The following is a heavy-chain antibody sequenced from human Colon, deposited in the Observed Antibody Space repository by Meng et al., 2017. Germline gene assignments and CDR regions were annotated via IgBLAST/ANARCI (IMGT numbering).Heavy chain of an antibody. CDR3: ARDTTWHNFDY. CDR1: GFSFSSFW. CDR2: INHDESDK. V-gene: IGHV3-7*01. D-gene: IGHD1-1*01. Sequence: GESLKISCAAPGFSFSSFWMTWVRQAPGKGLEWVANINHDESDKYYVDSVEGRFTISRDNTKNSVYLQMNSLRAEDTAVYYCARDTTWHNFDYWGQGTLVTVSS. J-gene: IGHJ4*02.